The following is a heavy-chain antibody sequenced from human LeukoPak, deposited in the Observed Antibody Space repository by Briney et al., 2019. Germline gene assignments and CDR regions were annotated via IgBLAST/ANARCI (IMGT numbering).Heavy chain of an antibody. CDR3: AAFRIDGYNMDC. Sequence: PSQTLSLTCTVSGGSISSGSYYWSWIRQPAGKGLEWIGRFYTSGSTNYNPSLKSRVTISVDTSKNQFSLKLSSVTAADTAVYYCAAFRIDGYNMDCWGQGTLVTVSS. D-gene: IGHD5-24*01. CDR2: FYTSGST. J-gene: IGHJ4*02. CDR1: GGSISSGSYY. V-gene: IGHV4-61*02.